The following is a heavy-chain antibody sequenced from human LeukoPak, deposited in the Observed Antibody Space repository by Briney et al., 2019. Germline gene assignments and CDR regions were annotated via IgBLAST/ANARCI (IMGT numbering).Heavy chain of an antibody. Sequence: PSETLSLTCTVSGGSISSYYWSWIRQPPGKGLEWIGYIYYSGSTNYNPSLKSRVTISVDTSKSQFSLKLSSVTAADTAVYYCARGNYGDFDYWGQGTLVTVSS. CDR3: ARGNYGDFDY. CDR2: IYYSGST. V-gene: IGHV4-59*01. J-gene: IGHJ4*02. D-gene: IGHD4-17*01. CDR1: GGSISSYY.